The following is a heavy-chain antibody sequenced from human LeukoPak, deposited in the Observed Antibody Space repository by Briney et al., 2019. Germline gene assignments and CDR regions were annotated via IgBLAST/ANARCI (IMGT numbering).Heavy chain of an antibody. CDR1: GFTFDDYA. Sequence: GRSLRLSCAASGFTFDDYAMHWVRQAPGKGLEWVSGISWNSGSIGYADSVKGRFTISRDNAKNSLYLQMNSLRAEDMALYYCAKDRSNYDSSPPSFDYWGQGTLVTVSS. J-gene: IGHJ4*02. V-gene: IGHV3-9*03. D-gene: IGHD3-22*01. CDR3: AKDRSNYDSSPPSFDY. CDR2: ISWNSGSI.